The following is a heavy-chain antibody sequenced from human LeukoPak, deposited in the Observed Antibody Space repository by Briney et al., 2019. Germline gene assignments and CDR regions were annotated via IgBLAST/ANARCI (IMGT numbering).Heavy chain of an antibody. Sequence: SETLSLTCSVSSYSISNGYYWGWVRQPPGKGLEWIGSIYHSGSAYYNPSLKSRATISVDTSENQFSLNLTSVTAADTAVYYCARVEGSHYYYHYYMDVWGTGTTVTVSS. J-gene: IGHJ6*03. CDR2: IYHSGSA. CDR3: ARVEGSHYYYHYYMDV. CDR1: SYSISNGYY. V-gene: IGHV4-38-2*02.